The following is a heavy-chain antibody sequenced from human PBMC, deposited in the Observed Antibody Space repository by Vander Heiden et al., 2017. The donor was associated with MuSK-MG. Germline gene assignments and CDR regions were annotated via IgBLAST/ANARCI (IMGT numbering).Heavy chain of an antibody. D-gene: IGHD3-10*01. J-gene: IGHJ5*02. V-gene: IGHV1-8*01. CDR3: ARGNMDYYGSGRRWFDP. CDR1: GYTFTSYD. CDR2: MNPNSGNT. Sequence: QVQLVQSGAEVKKPGASVKVSCKASGYTFTSYDINWVRQATGQGLEWMGWMNPNSGNTGYAQKFQGRVTMTRNTSISTAYMEMSSLRSEDTAVYYCARGNMDYYGSGRRWFDPWGQGTMVTVYS.